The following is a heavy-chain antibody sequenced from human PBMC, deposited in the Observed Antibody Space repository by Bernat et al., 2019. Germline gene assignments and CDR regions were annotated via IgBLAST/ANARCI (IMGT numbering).Heavy chain of an antibody. CDR1: GYTFTGYY. D-gene: IGHD4-17*01. CDR2: INPNSGGT. J-gene: IGHJ4*02. Sequence: QVQLVQSGAEVKKPGASVKVSCKASGYTFTGYYMHWVRQAPGQGLEWMGRINPNSGGTNYAQKCQGRVTMTRDTSISTAYMELSRLRSDDTAVYYCARALDDYGDYGPDYWGQGTLVTVSS. V-gene: IGHV1-2*06. CDR3: ARALDDYGDYGPDY.